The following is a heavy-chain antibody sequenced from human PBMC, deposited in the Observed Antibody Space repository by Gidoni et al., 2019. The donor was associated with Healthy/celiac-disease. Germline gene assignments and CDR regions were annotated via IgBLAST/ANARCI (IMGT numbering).Heavy chain of an antibody. CDR1: GYTFLSYD. J-gene: IGHJ4*02. CDR3: ARGLGSSVGHNY. D-gene: IGHD3-10*01. CDR2: MNPNTEDT. Sequence: QVQLVQSGAEVKTPGASVKVSCKASGYTFLSYDINWVRQAYGRGLEWMGWMNPNTEDTGYAQKFQGRVTMTKDTSLSTAYLELSGLTSEDTAVYYCARGLGSSVGHNYWGQGTLVTVSS. V-gene: IGHV1-8*01.